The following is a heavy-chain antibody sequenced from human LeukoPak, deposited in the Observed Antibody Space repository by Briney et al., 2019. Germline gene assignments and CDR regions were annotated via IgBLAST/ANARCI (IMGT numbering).Heavy chain of an antibody. D-gene: IGHD3-22*01. CDR2: IKQDGSEK. J-gene: IGHJ4*02. Sequence: GGSLRLSCAASGFTCSSYWMSWVRQAPGKGLEWVANIKQDGSEKYYVDSVKGRFTISRDNAKNSLYLQMNSLRAEDTAVYYCARLVRITMIVVAIDYWGQGTLVTVSS. V-gene: IGHV3-7*01. CDR3: ARLVRITMIVVAIDY. CDR1: GFTCSSYW.